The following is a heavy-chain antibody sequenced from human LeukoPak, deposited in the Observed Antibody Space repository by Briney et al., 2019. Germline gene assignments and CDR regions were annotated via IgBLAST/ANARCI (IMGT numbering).Heavy chain of an antibody. Sequence: GGSLRLSCAASGFTFSRYAMHWVRQAPGKGLEWVAVISYDGRNKYYADSVKGRFTISRDSSKNTVYLQMDSLRAEDTAVYYCARRWGTTFDIWGQGTMVTVSS. CDR3: ARRWGTTFDI. CDR2: ISYDGRNK. CDR1: GFTFSRYA. V-gene: IGHV3-30*14. D-gene: IGHD3-16*01. J-gene: IGHJ3*02.